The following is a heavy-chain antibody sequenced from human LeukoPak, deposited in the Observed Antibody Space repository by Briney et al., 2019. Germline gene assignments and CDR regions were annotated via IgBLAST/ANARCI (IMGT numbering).Heavy chain of an antibody. D-gene: IGHD1-14*01. CDR2: ISYDGSNK. J-gene: IGHJ4*02. Sequence: PGRSLRLSCAAFGFTFSTYTLHWVRQAPGEGLEWVAVISYDGSNKYYADSVKGRFTISRDNSKNTLYLQMNSLRAEDTAVYYCARDNIKDYWGQGTLVTVSS. CDR3: ARDNIKDY. CDR1: GFTFSTYT. V-gene: IGHV3-30-3*01.